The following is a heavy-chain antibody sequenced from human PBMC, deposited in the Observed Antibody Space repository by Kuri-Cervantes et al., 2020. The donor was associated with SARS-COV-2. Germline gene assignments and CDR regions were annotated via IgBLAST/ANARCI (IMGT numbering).Heavy chain of an antibody. Sequence: ETLSLTCKGSGYSFTSYWIGWVRQMPGKGLEWMGIIYPGDSDTRYSPSFQGQVTISADKSISTAYLQWSSLKASDTAMYYCARSEVGATTYLDYWGQGTLVTVSS. J-gene: IGHJ4*02. V-gene: IGHV5-51*01. CDR1: GYSFTSYW. CDR3: ARSEVGATTYLDY. CDR2: IYPGDSDT. D-gene: IGHD1-26*01.